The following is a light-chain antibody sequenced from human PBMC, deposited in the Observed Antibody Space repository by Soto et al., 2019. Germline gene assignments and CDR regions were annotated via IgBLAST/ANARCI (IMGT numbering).Light chain of an antibody. CDR1: SSDVGAYNY. CDR2: EVS. CDR3: NSYTGSSTRFV. Sequence: QSALTQPASVSGPPGQSVTISCTGTSSDVGAYNYVSWYQQHPGKAPKLMIYEVSNRPSGVSNRFSGSKSGNTASLTISGLQAEDEADYYCNSYTGSSTRFVFGTGTKLTVL. J-gene: IGLJ1*01. V-gene: IGLV2-14*01.